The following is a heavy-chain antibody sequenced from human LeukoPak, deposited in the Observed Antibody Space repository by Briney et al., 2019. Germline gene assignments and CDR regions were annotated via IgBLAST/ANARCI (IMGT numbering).Heavy chain of an antibody. CDR3: ARGRIQLEYYHYYYMDV. Sequence: SETLSLTCTVSGGSVSGGSISSNYWSWIRQPPGKGLEWIGYIHDSGSTKYNPSLKRRVAISVDTANNQFSLEVSSVTAADTAVYYCARGRIQLEYYHYYYMDVRGKGTTVTVSS. CDR2: IHDSGST. CDR1: GGSVSGGSISSNY. V-gene: IGHV4-61*01. D-gene: IGHD5-18*01. J-gene: IGHJ6*03.